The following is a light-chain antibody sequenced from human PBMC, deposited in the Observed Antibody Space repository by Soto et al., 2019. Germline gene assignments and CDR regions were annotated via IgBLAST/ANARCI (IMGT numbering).Light chain of an antibody. J-gene: IGLJ1*01. V-gene: IGLV2-11*01. CDR3: CSYAGSPYV. CDR2: DVS. CDR1: SSDVGDYNY. Sequence: QSVLTQPRSVSGSPGQPVAISCTGTSSDVGDYNYVSWCQQHPGKAPKVMIYDVSKRPSGVPDRFSGSKSGNTASLTISGLQAEDEADYYCCSYAGSPYVFGTGTKVTVL.